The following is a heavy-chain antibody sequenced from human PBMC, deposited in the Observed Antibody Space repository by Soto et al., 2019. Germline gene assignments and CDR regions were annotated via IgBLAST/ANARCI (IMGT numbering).Heavy chain of an antibody. V-gene: IGHV1-18*01. CDR1: GYTFTSYG. CDR2: ISGYDAKT. CDR3: ARYDFWSGYYGITGRFDP. J-gene: IGHJ5*02. D-gene: IGHD3-3*01. Sequence: ASVKVSCKASGYTFTSYGISWVRQAPGQGLEWMGWISGYDAKTNYAQKLQGRVTMTTDTSTSTAYMELRSLRSDDTAVYYCARYDFWSGYYGITGRFDPWGQGTLVTVS.